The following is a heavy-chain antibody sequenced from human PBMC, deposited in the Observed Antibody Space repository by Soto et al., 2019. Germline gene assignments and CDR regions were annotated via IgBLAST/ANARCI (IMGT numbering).Heavy chain of an antibody. V-gene: IGHV3-33*01. CDR2: VWYDGSSK. CDR3: ARGIDSNYDGMDV. D-gene: IGHD4-4*01. CDR1: GFTFSNFG. Sequence: GGSLRLSCEASGFTFSNFGMNWVRQAPGKGLEWVARVWYDGSSKYYVDSVKGRFTISRDNSKETVYLQMNSLRAEDTGVYYCARGIDSNYDGMDVWGQGTTVTVSS. J-gene: IGHJ6*02.